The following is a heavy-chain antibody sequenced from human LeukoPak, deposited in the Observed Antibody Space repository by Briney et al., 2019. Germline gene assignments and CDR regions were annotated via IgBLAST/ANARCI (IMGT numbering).Heavy chain of an antibody. J-gene: IGHJ6*03. V-gene: IGHV3-48*02. CDR1: GFTFSSYS. Sequence: PGGSLRLSCAASGFTFSSYSMNWVRQAPGKGLEWVSYISSSSSTIYYADSVKGRFTISRDNAKNSLYLQMNSLRDEDTAVYYCARQASPRTKTDYYYYYMDVWGKGTTVTVSS. D-gene: IGHD3-3*01. CDR3: ARQASPRTKTDYYYYYMDV. CDR2: ISSSSSTI.